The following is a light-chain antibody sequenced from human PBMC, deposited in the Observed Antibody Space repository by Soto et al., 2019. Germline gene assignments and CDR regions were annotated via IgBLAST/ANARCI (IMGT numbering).Light chain of an antibody. J-gene: IGKJ1*01. CDR1: KSVSGW. V-gene: IGKV1-5*01. CDR2: DAY. CDR3: QHSTIYSET. Sequence: TLSSTVRDTVAVTARACKSVSGWLAWYQQKPGEAPKLLIYDAYALPRGVPSRFSGSGSGTKFTLTIASLQPEDVATYYCQHSTIYSETFGEGT.